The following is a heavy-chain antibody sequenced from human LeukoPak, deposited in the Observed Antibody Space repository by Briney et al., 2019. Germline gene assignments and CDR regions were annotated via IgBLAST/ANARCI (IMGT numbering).Heavy chain of an antibody. CDR1: GVTFSNAW. V-gene: IGHV3-15*01. CDR2: IKSKTDGGTT. J-gene: IGHJ4*02. Sequence: GPLRLSCAASGVTFSNAWMSWVRQAPGKGLEWVGRIKSKTDGGTTDYAAPVKGRFTISRDDSKNTLYLQMNSLKTEDTAVYFCTTIAAAGQADYWGQGTLVTVSS. CDR3: TTIAAAGQADY. D-gene: IGHD6-25*01.